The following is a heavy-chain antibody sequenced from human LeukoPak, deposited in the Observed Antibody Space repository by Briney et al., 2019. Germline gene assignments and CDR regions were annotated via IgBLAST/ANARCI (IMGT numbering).Heavy chain of an antibody. Sequence: PSETLSLTCTVSGGSISSYYWSWIRQPPGKGLEWIGYIYYNGITNYNPSLKSRVTISVDTSKNRFSLKVNSVTAADTAVYYCARDGGEVWNYYGMDVWGQGTTVTVSS. CDR2: IYYNGIT. J-gene: IGHJ6*02. CDR1: GGSISSYY. V-gene: IGHV4-59*01. CDR3: ARDGGEVWNYYGMDV. D-gene: IGHD2-15*01.